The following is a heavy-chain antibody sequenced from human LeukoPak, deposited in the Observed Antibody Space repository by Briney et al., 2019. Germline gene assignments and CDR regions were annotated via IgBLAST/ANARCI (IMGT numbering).Heavy chain of an antibody. J-gene: IGHJ4*02. Sequence: GGSLRLSCEGSGFSFSSYWMTWVRQAPGKGLEWVAFIRYDGSNKYYADSVKGRFTISRDNSKNTLYLQMNSLRAEDTAVYYCARRAGAYSHPYDYWGQGTLVTVSS. CDR1: GFSFSSYW. D-gene: IGHD4/OR15-4a*01. CDR3: ARRAGAYSHPYDY. V-gene: IGHV3-30*02. CDR2: IRYDGSNK.